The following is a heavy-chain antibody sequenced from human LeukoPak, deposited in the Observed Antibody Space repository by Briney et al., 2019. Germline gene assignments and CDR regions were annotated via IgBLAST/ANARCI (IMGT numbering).Heavy chain of an antibody. V-gene: IGHV4-4*07. CDR3: AGRYLAAFDI. CDR2: IYSSGTT. CDR1: PGSINDYY. D-gene: IGHD3-9*01. Sequence: SETLSLTCTVSPGSINDYYWSWIRQPAGKGLEWIGRIYSSGTTNHNPSLKSRVTISVDTSKNQFSLKLSSVTAADTAVYYCAGRYLAAFDIWGQGTMVTVSS. J-gene: IGHJ3*02.